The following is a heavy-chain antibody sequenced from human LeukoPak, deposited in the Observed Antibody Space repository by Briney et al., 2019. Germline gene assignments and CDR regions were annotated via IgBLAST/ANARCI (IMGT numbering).Heavy chain of an antibody. D-gene: IGHD6-19*01. Sequence: SETLSLTCAVYGGSFSGYYWSWIRQPPGKGLEWIGEINHSGSTNYNPPLKSRVTISVDTSKNQFSLKLSSVTAADTAVYYCARVLEGSSGQHWYFDLWGRGTLVTVSS. J-gene: IGHJ2*01. CDR2: INHSGST. CDR1: GGSFSGYY. CDR3: ARVLEGSSGQHWYFDL. V-gene: IGHV4-34*01.